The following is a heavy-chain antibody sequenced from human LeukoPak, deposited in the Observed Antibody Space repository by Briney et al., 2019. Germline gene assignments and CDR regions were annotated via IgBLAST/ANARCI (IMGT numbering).Heavy chain of an antibody. Sequence: ASVKVSCKVSGYTLTELSMHWVRQAPGKGLEWMGGFDPEDGETIYAQKFQGRVTMTEDTSTDTAYMELSSLRSEDTAEYYCATDLVDTAMVANWGQGILVTVSS. CDR1: GYTLTELS. D-gene: IGHD5-18*01. J-gene: IGHJ4*02. V-gene: IGHV1-24*01. CDR3: ATDLVDTAMVAN. CDR2: FDPEDGET.